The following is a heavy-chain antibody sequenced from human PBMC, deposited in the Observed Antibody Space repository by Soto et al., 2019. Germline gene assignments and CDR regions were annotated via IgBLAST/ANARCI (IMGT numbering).Heavy chain of an antibody. Sequence: PGGSLRLSCAASGFTFSSYAMSWVRQAPGRGLEWVSTISGSGGSTHYAGYVKGRFTISRDNSKNTLYLQMNSLRVEDTAVYYCANQELGVFYWGQGTLVTGS. CDR3: ANQELGVFY. CDR1: GFTFSSYA. D-gene: IGHD3-10*01. CDR2: ISGSGGST. V-gene: IGHV3-23*01. J-gene: IGHJ4*02.